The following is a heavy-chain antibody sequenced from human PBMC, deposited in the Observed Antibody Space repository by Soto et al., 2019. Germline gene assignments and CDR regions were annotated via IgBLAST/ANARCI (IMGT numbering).Heavy chain of an antibody. V-gene: IGHV3-23*01. D-gene: IGHD2-8*01. CDR3: AKARCTTSNCYVPDY. CDR1: GFSFSTYT. Sequence: GGSLRLSCAASGFSFSTYTMSWVRRAPGKGLEWVSAISGSGGSPSYTDSVQGRFTISRDNPKKTLYLQMNSLRAEDTAVYYCAKARCTTSNCYVPDYWGQGTLVTVSS. CDR2: ISGSGGSP. J-gene: IGHJ4*02.